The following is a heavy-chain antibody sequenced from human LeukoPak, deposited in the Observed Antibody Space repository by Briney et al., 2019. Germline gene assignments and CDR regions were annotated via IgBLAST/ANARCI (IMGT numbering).Heavy chain of an antibody. V-gene: IGHV3-74*03. Sequence: GGSLRLSCVTSGFTFSSYWMHWVRQVPGKGLLWVSRVNSDGSDTKCADSVRGRFTISRDNAKNTLYLQMNSLRVEDTAVYYCARADMRVRGITDYYYYGLDVWGQGTTVTVSS. D-gene: IGHD3-10*01. CDR1: GFTFSSYW. CDR2: VNSDGSDT. J-gene: IGHJ6*02. CDR3: ARADMRVRGITDYYYYGLDV.